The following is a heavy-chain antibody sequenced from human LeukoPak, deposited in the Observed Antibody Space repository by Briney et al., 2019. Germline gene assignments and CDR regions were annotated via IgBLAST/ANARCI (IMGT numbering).Heavy chain of an antibody. CDR2: IYSSGST. D-gene: IGHD3-16*01. CDR1: GVTVSSNY. Sequence: GGSLRLSCAASGVTVSSNYMSWVRQAPGKGLEWVSVIYSSGSTYYADSVKGRFTISRDNSKNTLYLQMNRLRVEDTAVYYCARWGSLNVDYWGQGTLVTVSS. CDR3: ARWGSLNVDY. J-gene: IGHJ4*02. V-gene: IGHV3-66*01.